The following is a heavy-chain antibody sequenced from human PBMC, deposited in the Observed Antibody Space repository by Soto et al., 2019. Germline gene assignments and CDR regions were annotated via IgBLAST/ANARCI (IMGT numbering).Heavy chain of an antibody. J-gene: IGHJ6*02. CDR1: EYSFSTYW. CDR2: IYPGDSDT. V-gene: IGHV5-51*01. Sequence: GESLKISCKGSEYSFSTYWIGWVRQMPGEGLEWVGIIYPGDSDTRYSPSFEGQVTISADKSISTAYLQWGSLEAADTAMYYCETGGFSGYDWGGYDGIDDWGQGTMVTVSS. CDR3: ETGGFSGYDWGGYDGIDD. D-gene: IGHD5-12*01.